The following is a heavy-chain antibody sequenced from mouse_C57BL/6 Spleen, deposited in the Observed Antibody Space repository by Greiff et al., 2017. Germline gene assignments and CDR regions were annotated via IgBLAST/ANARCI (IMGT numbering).Heavy chain of an antibody. CDR2: ISSGSSTI. Sequence: EVKLVESGGGLVKPGGSLKLSCAASGFTFSDYGMHWVRQAPEKGLEWVAYISSGSSTIYYADTVKGRNTISRDNAKNTLFMQMTSLRSEDTAMYDGAKPITHYGSSDVDAMDYWGQGTSVTVSS. V-gene: IGHV5-17*01. CDR3: AKPITHYGSSDVDAMDY. J-gene: IGHJ4*01. D-gene: IGHD1-1*01. CDR1: GFTFSDYG.